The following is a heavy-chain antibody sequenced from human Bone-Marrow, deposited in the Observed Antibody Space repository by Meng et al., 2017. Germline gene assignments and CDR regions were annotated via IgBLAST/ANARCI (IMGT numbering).Heavy chain of an antibody. CDR3: ARDVRAWVVTDYDFDY. J-gene: IGHJ4*02. D-gene: IGHD3-22*01. CDR2: IWYDGSNK. V-gene: IGHV3-33*01. Sequence: GESLKISCAASGFTFSSYGMHWVRQAPGKGLEWVAVIWYDGSNKYYADSVKGRFTISRDNSKNTLYLQMNSLRAEDTAVYYCARDVRAWVVTDYDFDYWGQGTRVTGSS. CDR1: GFTFSSYG.